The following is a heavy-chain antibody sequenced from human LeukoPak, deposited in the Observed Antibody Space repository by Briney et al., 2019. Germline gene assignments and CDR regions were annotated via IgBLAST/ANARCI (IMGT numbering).Heavy chain of an antibody. CDR1: GFTFSGYW. D-gene: IGHD3-22*01. Sequence: GGSLRLSCAASGFTFSGYWMSWVRQAPGKGLEWVANIKQDGSEKYYVDSVKGRFTISRDNAKNSLYLQMNSLIAEDTAVYYCARLLWSYDSSGHEYFQHWGQGTLVTASS. CDR3: ARLLWSYDSSGHEYFQH. J-gene: IGHJ1*01. V-gene: IGHV3-7*01. CDR2: IKQDGSEK.